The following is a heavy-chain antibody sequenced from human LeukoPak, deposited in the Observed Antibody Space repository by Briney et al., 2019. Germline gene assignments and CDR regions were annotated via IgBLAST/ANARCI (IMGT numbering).Heavy chain of an antibody. J-gene: IGHJ4*02. CDR2: IRYDGSNK. V-gene: IGHV3-30*02. D-gene: IGHD4-11*01. CDR3: ARPTAGFDY. CDR1: GFTFSNYD. Sequence: GGSLRLSCAASGFTFSNYDMHWVRQAPGKGLEWVAFIRYDGSNKYHPDSVKGRFTISRDNSKSTLYLQMNSLRGEDTAVYYCARPTAGFDYWGQGALVTVSS.